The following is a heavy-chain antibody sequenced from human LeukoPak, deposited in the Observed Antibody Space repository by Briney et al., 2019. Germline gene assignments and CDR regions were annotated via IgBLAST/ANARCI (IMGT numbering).Heavy chain of an antibody. CDR2: IIPIFGTA. J-gene: IGHJ1*01. CDR1: GGTFSSYA. Sequence: SVKVSCKASGGTFSSYAISWVPQAPGQGLEWMGGIIPIFGTANYAQKFQGRVTITTDESTSTAYMELSSLRSEDTAVYYCASIAAAGLSIYEYFQHWGQGTLVTVSS. CDR3: ASIAAAGLSIYEYFQH. D-gene: IGHD6-13*01. V-gene: IGHV1-69*05.